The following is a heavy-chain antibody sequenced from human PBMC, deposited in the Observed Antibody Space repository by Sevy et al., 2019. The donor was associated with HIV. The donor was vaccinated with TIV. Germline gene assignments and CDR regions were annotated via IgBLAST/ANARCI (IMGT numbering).Heavy chain of an antibody. V-gene: IGHV4-4*07. J-gene: IGHJ3*02. D-gene: IGHD3-3*01. Sequence: SETLSLTCTVSGGSISSYYWSWIRQPAGKGLEWIGRIYTSGSTNYNPSLKSRVTMSVDTSKNQFSLKLSSVTAADTAVYYCARDTLSYDFWSGYNRERVGAFDIWGQGTMVTVSS. CDR3: ARDTLSYDFWSGYNRERVGAFDI. CDR2: IYTSGST. CDR1: GGSISSYY.